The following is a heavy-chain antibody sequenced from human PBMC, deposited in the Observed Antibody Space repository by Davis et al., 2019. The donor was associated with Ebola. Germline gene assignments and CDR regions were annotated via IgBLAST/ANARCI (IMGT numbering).Heavy chain of an antibody. CDR2: INHSGST. Sequence: PSETLSLTCAVYGGSFSGYYWSWIRQPPGKGLEWIGEINHSGSTNYNPSLKSRVTISVDTSKNQFSLKLSSVTAADTAVYYCASERVRQLRILEWLLPDYWGQGTLVTVSS. CDR1: GGSFSGYY. J-gene: IGHJ4*02. D-gene: IGHD3-3*01. V-gene: IGHV4-34*01. CDR3: ASERVRQLRILEWLLPDY.